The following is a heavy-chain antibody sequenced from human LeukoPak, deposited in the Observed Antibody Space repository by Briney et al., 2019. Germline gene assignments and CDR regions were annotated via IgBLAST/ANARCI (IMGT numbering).Heavy chain of an antibody. D-gene: IGHD6-19*01. J-gene: IGHJ5*02. V-gene: IGHV4-59*11. CDR3: ARDIGYRGSSGWYNWFDP. Sequence: SETLSLTCTVSGGSISSHYWSWIRQPPGEGREWIGYIYYSGSTNYNPSLKSRVTISVDTSKNQFSLKLSSVTAADTAVYYCARDIGYRGSSGWYNWFDPWGQGTLVTVSS. CDR2: IYYSGST. CDR1: GGSISSHY.